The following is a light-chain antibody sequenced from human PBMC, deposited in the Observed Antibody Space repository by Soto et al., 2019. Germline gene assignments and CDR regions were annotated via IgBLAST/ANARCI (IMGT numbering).Light chain of an antibody. CDR2: GAS. Sequence: ILLTQSPGTLSLSPGERATLSCRASQSVTSSYLTWYQQKPGQAPRLLIYGASNRATGIPDRFSGSGSGTDFTLTISRLEPEDFAVYYCQQYDSSPRTFGQGTKVEIK. CDR3: QQYDSSPRT. J-gene: IGKJ1*01. V-gene: IGKV3-20*01. CDR1: QSVTSSY.